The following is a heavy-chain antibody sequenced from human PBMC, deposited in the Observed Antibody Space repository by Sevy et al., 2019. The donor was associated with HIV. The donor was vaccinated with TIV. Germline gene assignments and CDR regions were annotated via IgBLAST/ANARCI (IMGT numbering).Heavy chain of an antibody. V-gene: IGHV3-49*03. Sequence: GGSLRLSCTTSGYPFANHAISWFRQAPGKGLEWVGYIRSKGYGGTIEYAPSVRDRFAISRDDSKGVAFLQMNSLQTGDTAVYDCAREHRGAYWGQGTLVTVSS. D-gene: IGHD3-16*01. CDR1: GYPFANHA. CDR2: IRSKGYGGTI. CDR3: AREHRGAY. J-gene: IGHJ4*02.